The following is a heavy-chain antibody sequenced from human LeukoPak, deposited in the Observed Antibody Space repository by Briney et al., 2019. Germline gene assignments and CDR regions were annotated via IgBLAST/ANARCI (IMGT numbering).Heavy chain of an antibody. CDR2: IRSKAYGGTT. J-gene: IGHJ4*02. CDR3: ARDHTYYYDSSGYYDY. V-gene: IGHV3-49*03. D-gene: IGHD3-22*01. Sequence: GGSLRLSCTASGFTFGDYAMSWFRQAPGKGLEWVGFIRSKAYGGTTEYAASVKGRFIISRDDSKSTAYLQMNSLKTEDTAVYYCARDHTYYYDSSGYYDYWGQGTLVTVSS. CDR1: GFTFGDYA.